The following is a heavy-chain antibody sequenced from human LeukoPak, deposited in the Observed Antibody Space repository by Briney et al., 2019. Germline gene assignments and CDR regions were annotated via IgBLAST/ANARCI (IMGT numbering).Heavy chain of an antibody. J-gene: IGHJ4*02. Sequence: GGSLRLPCAASGFTFSSYAMSWVRQAPGKGLEWVSAISGSGGSTYYADSVKGRFTISRDNSKNTLYPQMNSLRAEDTAVYYCAKARETCSGSYYFDYWGQGTLVTVSS. CDR3: AKARETCSGSYYFDY. CDR2: ISGSGGST. D-gene: IGHD1-26*01. V-gene: IGHV3-23*01. CDR1: GFTFSSYA.